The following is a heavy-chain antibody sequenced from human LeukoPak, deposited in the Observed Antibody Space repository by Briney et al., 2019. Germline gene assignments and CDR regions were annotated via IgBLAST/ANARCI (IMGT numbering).Heavy chain of an antibody. CDR3: ARPYSSSPTDAFDI. CDR1: GVSISSYY. V-gene: IGHV4-4*07. CDR2: IYTSGST. J-gene: IGHJ3*02. Sequence: PSETLSLTCTVSGVSISSYYWSWIRQPAGKGLEWIGRIYTSGSTNYNPSLKSRVTMSVDTSKNQFSLKLSSVTAADTAMYYCARPYSSSPTDAFDIWGQGTMVTVSS. D-gene: IGHD6-13*01.